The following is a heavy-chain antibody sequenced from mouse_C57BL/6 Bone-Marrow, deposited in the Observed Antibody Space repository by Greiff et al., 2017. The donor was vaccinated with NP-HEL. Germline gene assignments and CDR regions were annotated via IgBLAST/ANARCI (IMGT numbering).Heavy chain of an antibody. CDR1: GYTFTSYW. V-gene: IGHV1-69*01. J-gene: IGHJ4*01. Sequence: QVQLQQPGAELVMPGASVKLSCKASGYTFTSYWMHWVKQRPGQGLEWIGEIDPSDSYTNCNQKFKGKSTLTVDKSSSTAYMQLSSLTSEDSAVYYCARAGMDYWGQGTSVTVSS. CDR3: ARAGMDY. CDR2: IDPSDSYT.